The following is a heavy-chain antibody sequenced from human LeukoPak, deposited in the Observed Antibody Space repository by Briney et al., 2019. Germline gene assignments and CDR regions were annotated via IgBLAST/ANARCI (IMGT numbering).Heavy chain of an antibody. CDR3: ARDRDYYVSSGYRLDP. J-gene: IGHJ5*02. CDR2: IYYSGST. D-gene: IGHD3-22*01. Sequence: PSETLSLTCTVSGGSISSSSYYWGWIRQPPGKGLEWIGSIYYSGSTYYTPSLKTRVTISVDTSKNPFSLMLRYANAWDTGVYCCARDRDYYVSSGYRLDPWGQGTLVSVS. CDR1: GGSISSSSYY. V-gene: IGHV4-39*07.